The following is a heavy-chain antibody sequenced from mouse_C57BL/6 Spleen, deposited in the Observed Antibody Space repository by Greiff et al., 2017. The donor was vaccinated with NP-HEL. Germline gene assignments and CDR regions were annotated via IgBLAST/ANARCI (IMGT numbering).Heavy chain of an antibody. D-gene: IGHD1-1*01. CDR2: IWSGGST. CDR1: GFSLTSYG. Sequence: VHLVESGPGLVQPSQSLSITCTVSGFSLTSYGVHWVRQSPGKGLEWLGVIWSGGSTDYNAAFISRLSISKDNSKSQVFFKMNSLQADDTAIYYCARNGGGSSYDAMDYWGQGTSVTVSS. CDR3: ARNGGGSSYDAMDY. J-gene: IGHJ4*01. V-gene: IGHV2-2*01.